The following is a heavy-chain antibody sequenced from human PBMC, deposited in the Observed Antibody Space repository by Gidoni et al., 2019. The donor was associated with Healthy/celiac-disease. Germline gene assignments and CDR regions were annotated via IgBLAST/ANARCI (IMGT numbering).Heavy chain of an antibody. V-gene: IGHV1-69*01. J-gene: IGHJ6*02. CDR3: ARVKIDYGDYVDYYYYGMDV. D-gene: IGHD4-17*01. CDR1: GGTFSSYA. CDR2: IIPIFGTA. Sequence: QVQLVQSGAEVKKPGSSVKVSCKASGGTFSSYAISWVRQAPGQGLEWMGGIIPIFGTANYAQKFQGRVTITADESTSTAYMELSSLRSEDTAVYYCARVKIDYGDYVDYYYYGMDVWGQGTTVTVSS.